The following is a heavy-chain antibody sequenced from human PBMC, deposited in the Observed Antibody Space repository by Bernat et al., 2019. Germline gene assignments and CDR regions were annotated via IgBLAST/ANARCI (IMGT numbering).Heavy chain of an antibody. CDR2: ISYDGSNK. Sequence: QVQLLESGGGVVQPGRSLRLSCAASGFTFSSYGMHWVRQAPGKGLEWVAVISYDGSNKYYADSVKGRFTISRDNSKNTLYLQMNSLRAEDTAVYYCAKTVLLWFGEPLDYWGQGTLVTVSS. CDR3: AKTVLLWFGEPLDY. J-gene: IGHJ4*02. V-gene: IGHV3-30*18. CDR1: GFTFSSYG. D-gene: IGHD3-10*01.